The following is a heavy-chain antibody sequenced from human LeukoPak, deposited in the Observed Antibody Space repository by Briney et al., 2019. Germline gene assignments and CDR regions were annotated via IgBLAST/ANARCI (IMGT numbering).Heavy chain of an antibody. J-gene: IGHJ4*02. CDR1: GGSFSGYY. Sequence: SETLSLTRAVYGGSFSGYYWSWIRQPPGKGLEWIGEINHSGSTNYNPSLKSRVTISVDTSKNQFSLKLSSVTAADTAVYYCARGPEYSSSWYFDYWGQGTLVTVSS. CDR3: ARGPEYSSSWYFDY. V-gene: IGHV4-34*01. CDR2: INHSGST. D-gene: IGHD6-13*01.